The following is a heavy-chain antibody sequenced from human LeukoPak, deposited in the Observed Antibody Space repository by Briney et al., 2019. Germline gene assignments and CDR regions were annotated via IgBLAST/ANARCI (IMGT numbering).Heavy chain of an antibody. J-gene: IGHJ4*02. CDR3: ARDNYYDSSGYSEYYFDY. V-gene: IGHV4-31*03. D-gene: IGHD3-22*01. Sequence: PSQTLSLTCTVSSGSISSGGYYWSWIRQHPGKGLEWIGYIYYSGSTYYNPSLKSRVTISVDTSKNQFSLKLSSVTAADTAVYYCARDNYYDSSGYSEYYFDYWGQGTLVTVSS. CDR2: IYYSGST. CDR1: SGSISSGGYY.